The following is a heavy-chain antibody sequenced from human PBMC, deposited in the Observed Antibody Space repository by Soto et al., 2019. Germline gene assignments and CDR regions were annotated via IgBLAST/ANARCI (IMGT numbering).Heavy chain of an antibody. D-gene: IGHD3-9*01. V-gene: IGHV3-15*01. CDR3: TTDPHELRYFDWLLTTRDAFDI. J-gene: IGHJ3*02. Sequence: GGSLRLSCAASGFTFSNAWMSWVRQAPGKGLEWVGRIKSKTDGGTTDYAAPVKGRFTISRDGSKNTLYLQMNSLKTEDTAVYYCTTDPHELRYFDWLLTTRDAFDIWGQGTMVTVSS. CDR1: GFTFSNAW. CDR2: IKSKTDGGTT.